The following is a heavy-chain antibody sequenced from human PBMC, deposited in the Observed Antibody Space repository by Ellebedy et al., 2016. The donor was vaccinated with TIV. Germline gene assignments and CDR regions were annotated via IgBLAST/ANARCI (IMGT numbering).Heavy chain of an antibody. CDR1: GFTFSSYA. CDR2: ISGSGGST. Sequence: PGGSLRLSCAASGFTFSSYAMSWVRQAPGKGLEWVSAISGSGGSTYYADSVKGRFTISRDNSKNTLYLQMNSLRAEDTAVYYCAKGHDSLRFLEWVIPYYYYYYGMDVWGQGTTVTVSS. J-gene: IGHJ6*02. CDR3: AKGHDSLRFLEWVIPYYYYYYGMDV. V-gene: IGHV3-23*01. D-gene: IGHD3-3*01.